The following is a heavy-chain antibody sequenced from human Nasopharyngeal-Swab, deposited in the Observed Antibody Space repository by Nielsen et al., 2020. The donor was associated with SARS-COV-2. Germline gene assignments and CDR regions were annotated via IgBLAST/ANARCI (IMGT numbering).Heavy chain of an antibody. Sequence: GSLRLSCAVSGGSVSGYYWSWIRQPPGDRLEWIGYINTIGVTKYNPSLNSRVSMSVDATRNQLSLNLWSMTAADTAMYFCARISLPQIVGATNLVDYWGQGTLVTVSA. V-gene: IGHV4-59*02. D-gene: IGHD1-26*01. CDR2: INTIGVT. CDR1: GGSVSGYY. J-gene: IGHJ4*02. CDR3: ARISLPQIVGATNLVDY.